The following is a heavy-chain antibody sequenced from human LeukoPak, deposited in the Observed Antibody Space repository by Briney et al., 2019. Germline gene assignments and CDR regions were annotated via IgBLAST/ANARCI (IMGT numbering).Heavy chain of an antibody. D-gene: IGHD2-2*01. CDR2: IKQDGSEK. CDR1: GFTFSTYW. Sequence: PGGSLRLSCAASGFTFSTYWMNWVRQAPGKGLEWVANIKQDGSEKYYVDSVKGRFTISRDNAKNSLYLQMNSLRAEDMALYYCAKGGCSSTSCYLSDYWGQGTLVTVSS. J-gene: IGHJ4*02. CDR3: AKGGCSSTSCYLSDY. V-gene: IGHV3-7*03.